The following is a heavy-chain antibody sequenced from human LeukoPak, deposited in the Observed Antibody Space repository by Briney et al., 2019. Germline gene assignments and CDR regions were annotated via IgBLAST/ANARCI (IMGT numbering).Heavy chain of an antibody. CDR3: ARGQNFGSREWWPDGVDY. CDR1: GFTFSDYY. Sequence: GGSLRLSCAASGFTFSDYYMSWIRQAPGKGLEWVSYISSSGSTIYYADSVKGRFTISRDNAKNSLYLQMNSLRAEDTAVYYCARGQNFGSREWWPDGVDYWGQGTLVTVSS. V-gene: IGHV3-11*04. CDR2: ISSSGSTI. D-gene: IGHD2-15*01. J-gene: IGHJ4*02.